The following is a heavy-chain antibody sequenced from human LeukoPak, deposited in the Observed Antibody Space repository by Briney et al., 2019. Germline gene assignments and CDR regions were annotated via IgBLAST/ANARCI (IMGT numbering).Heavy chain of an antibody. Sequence: PGGSLRLSCAASGFTFSSYEMNWVRQAPGKGLECVSYISSSGSTIYYADSVKGRFTIFRDNAKNSLYLQINSLRAEDTAVYYCAREQDIVATRHARKYYYYGMDVWGQGTTVTVSS. CDR3: AREQDIVATRHARKYYYYGMDV. CDR2: ISSSGSTI. CDR1: GFTFSSYE. D-gene: IGHD5-12*01. J-gene: IGHJ6*02. V-gene: IGHV3-48*03.